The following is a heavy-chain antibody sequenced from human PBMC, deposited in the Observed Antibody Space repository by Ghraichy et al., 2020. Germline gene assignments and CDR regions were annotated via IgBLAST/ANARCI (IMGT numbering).Heavy chain of an antibody. J-gene: IGHJ4*02. CDR1: GFTVSSTY. D-gene: IGHD5-18*01. Sequence: GGSLRLSCAASGFTVSSTYMSWVRQAPGKGLEWVSIIYRGSTTYYADSVKGRFTISRDNSKNTLYLQMNSLRAEDTAVYYCARGVSAYSYGSRFSDWGQGTLVTVSS. CDR2: IYRGSTT. V-gene: IGHV3-53*01. CDR3: ARGVSAYSYGSRFSD.